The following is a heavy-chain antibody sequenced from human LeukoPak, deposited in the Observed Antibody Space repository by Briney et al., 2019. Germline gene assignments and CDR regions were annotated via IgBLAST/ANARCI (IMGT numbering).Heavy chain of an antibody. Sequence: ASVKVSCKTSGYIFTSYFINWVRQAPGQGREWMGWISAYNGNTNYAQKFQGRVTMTTDTSTTAYMELRSLRTDDTAVYYCARGDYYDFQNGHLDHWGQGTLLTVCS. J-gene: IGHJ4*02. V-gene: IGHV1-18*01. CDR1: GYIFTSYF. CDR2: ISAYNGNT. D-gene: IGHD3-3*01. CDR3: ARGDYYDFQNGHLDH.